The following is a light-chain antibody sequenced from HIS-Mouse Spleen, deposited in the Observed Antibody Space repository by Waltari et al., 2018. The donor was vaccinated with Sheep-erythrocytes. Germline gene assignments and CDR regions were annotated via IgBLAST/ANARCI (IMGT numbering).Light chain of an antibody. CDR2: QDS. J-gene: IGLJ2*01. CDR1: KLGDNY. Sequence: SYELTQPPSVSVSPGQTASITCSGDKLGDNYACWYQQKPGHSPVLVIYQDSKRPSGIPGRFSGSNSGNTATLTISGTQAMDEADYYCQAWDSSTVVFGGGTKLTVL. CDR3: QAWDSSTVV. V-gene: IGLV3-1*01.